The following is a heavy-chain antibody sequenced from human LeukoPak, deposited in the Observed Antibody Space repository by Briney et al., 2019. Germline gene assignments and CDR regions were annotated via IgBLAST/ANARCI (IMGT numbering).Heavy chain of an antibody. V-gene: IGHV3-30*02. CDR1: GFTFSSYG. J-gene: IGHJ4*02. CDR3: AKDRDGGNFFFDY. Sequence: PGGSLRLSCAASGFTFSSYGMHWDRQAPGKELEWVAFIRRDGRDEDYAASVKGRFTVSRDNSRNTLYLQMNGLRPEDTALYYCAKDRDGGNFFFDYWGQGTLVTVSS. CDR2: IRRDGRDE. D-gene: IGHD4-23*01.